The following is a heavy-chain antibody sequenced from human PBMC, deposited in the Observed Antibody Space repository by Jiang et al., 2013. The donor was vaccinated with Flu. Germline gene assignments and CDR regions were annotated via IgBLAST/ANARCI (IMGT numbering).Heavy chain of an antibody. J-gene: IGHJ4*02. CDR3: ARDGSGSISLDY. CDR2: IYYSGST. D-gene: IGHD3-3*01. CDR1: GGSVSSGSYY. V-gene: IGHV4-61*01. Sequence: GSGLVKPSETLSLTCTVSGGSVSSGSYYWSWIRQPPGKGLEWIGYIYYSGSTNYNPSLKSRVTISVDTSKNQFSLKLSSVTAADTAVYYCARDGSGSISLDYWGQGTLVTVSS.